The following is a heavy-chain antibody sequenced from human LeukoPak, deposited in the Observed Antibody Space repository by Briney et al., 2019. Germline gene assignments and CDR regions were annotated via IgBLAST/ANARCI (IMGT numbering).Heavy chain of an antibody. V-gene: IGHV3-9*01. CDR2: ISWNSGSI. J-gene: IGHJ4*02. CDR1: GFTFDDYA. Sequence: GGSLRLSCAASGFTFDDYAMHWVRQAPGKGLEWVSGISWNSGSIGYADSVKGRFTISRDNTKNSLYLQMSSLRAEDTAVYYCATDRGWRTSGYYLYYFEYWGQGTLVTFSS. D-gene: IGHD3-3*01. CDR3: ATDRGWRTSGYYLYYFEY.